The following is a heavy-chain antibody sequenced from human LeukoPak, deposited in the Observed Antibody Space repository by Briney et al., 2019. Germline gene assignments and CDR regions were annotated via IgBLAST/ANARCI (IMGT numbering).Heavy chain of an antibody. CDR1: GYTLTELS. Sequence: WASVKVSCKVSGYTLTELSMHWVRQAPGKGLEWMGGFDPEDGETIYAQKFQGRVTMTEDTSTDTAYMELSSLRSEDTAVYYCATDGLYYYDSSGYYYWGQGTLVTVSS. CDR3: ATDGLYYYDSSGYYY. CDR2: FDPEDGET. V-gene: IGHV1-24*01. J-gene: IGHJ4*02. D-gene: IGHD3-22*01.